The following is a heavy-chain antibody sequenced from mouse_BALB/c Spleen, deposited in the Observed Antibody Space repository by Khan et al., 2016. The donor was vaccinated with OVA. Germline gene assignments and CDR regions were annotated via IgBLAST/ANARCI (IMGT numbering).Heavy chain of an antibody. V-gene: IGHV9-3-1*01. D-gene: IGHD2-10*01. J-gene: IGHJ4*01. CDR1: GYTFTNYG. CDR3: ARPPYFSYVMAY. Sequence: QIQLVQSGPELKKPGETVKISCKASGYTFTNYGMNWMKQAPGKGLKWMGWINTYTGEPTYADDFKGRFAFSLETSASTAYLQINNLKNEDTATYFCARPPYFSYVMAYWRQGTSGTVSS. CDR2: INTYTGEP.